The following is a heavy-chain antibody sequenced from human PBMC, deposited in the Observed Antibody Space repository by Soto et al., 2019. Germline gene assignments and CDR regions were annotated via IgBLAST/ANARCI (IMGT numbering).Heavy chain of an antibody. CDR1: GYRFTSYG. J-gene: IGHJ6*02. Sequence: GASVKVSCKASGYRFTSYGIGWVRQAPGQGLEWMGWINPYNGNANYAQKFQGRVTITADKSTSTAYMELSSLRSEDTAVYYCASRAGTKYYYYYGMDVWGQGTTVTVSS. V-gene: IGHV1-18*01. D-gene: IGHD1-1*01. CDR2: INPYNGNA. CDR3: ASRAGTKYYYYYGMDV.